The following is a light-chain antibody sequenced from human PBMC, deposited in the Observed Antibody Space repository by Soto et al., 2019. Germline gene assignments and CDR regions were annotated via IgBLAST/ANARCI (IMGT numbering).Light chain of an antibody. Sequence: ESVLTQSPGTLSLSPGDRATLSCRASQSVSSNYLAWYQQKPGQAPRLLIYDACSRATGIPDRFSGSGSGTDFPLIISRLEPEDFAVYYCQQYGRSPWTFGQGTKVEVK. J-gene: IGKJ1*01. CDR2: DAC. V-gene: IGKV3-20*01. CDR3: QQYGRSPWT. CDR1: QSVSSNY.